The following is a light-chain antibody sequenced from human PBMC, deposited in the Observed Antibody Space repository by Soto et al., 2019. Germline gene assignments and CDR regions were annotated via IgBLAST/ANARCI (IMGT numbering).Light chain of an antibody. J-gene: IGKJ2*01. CDR2: DAS. Sequence: DIQMTQSPSSLSASVGDRVTITCQASQDINTYLNWYQQKSGKAPKLLTYDASNLETGVPSRFSGSRSGKAFTFTISSLQPEDIETYHCQQYDSVPSTFGRGTKVEIK. CDR3: QQYDSVPST. V-gene: IGKV1-33*01. CDR1: QDINTY.